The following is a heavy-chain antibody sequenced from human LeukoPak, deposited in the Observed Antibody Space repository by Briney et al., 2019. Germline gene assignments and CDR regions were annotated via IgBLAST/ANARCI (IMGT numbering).Heavy chain of an antibody. D-gene: IGHD6-19*01. CDR2: ISGSGDNT. CDR1: GFTFSSYA. Sequence: GGSLRLSCAASGFTFSSYAMTWVRQAPGKGLGWVSGISGSGDNTYYADSVKGRFTISRDNSKNTLYLQMNSLRADDTAVYYCAKDREGGVADFFDYWGQGTLVTVSS. CDR3: AKDREGGVADFFDY. J-gene: IGHJ4*02. V-gene: IGHV3-23*01.